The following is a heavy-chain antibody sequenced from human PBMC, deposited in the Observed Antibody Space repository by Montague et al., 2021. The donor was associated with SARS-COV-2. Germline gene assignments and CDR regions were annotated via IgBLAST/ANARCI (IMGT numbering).Heavy chain of an antibody. CDR2: IYWDDDK. CDR3: AHRRGLLLSDAFDL. CDR1: GLSLSTSGVG. V-gene: IGHV2-5*02. D-gene: IGHD1-26*01. Sequence: PALVKPTQTLTLTCTFSGLSLSTSGVGVGWIRQPPGKALEWLALIYWDDDKRYSPSLKSRLTITKDTSKNQVVLTMTNMDPVDTATYYCAHRRGLLLSDAFDLWGQGTMVTVSS. J-gene: IGHJ3*01.